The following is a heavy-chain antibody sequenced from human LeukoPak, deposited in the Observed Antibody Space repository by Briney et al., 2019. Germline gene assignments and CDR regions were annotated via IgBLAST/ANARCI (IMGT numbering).Heavy chain of an antibody. CDR1: GFTFSDYS. D-gene: IGHD6-13*01. Sequence: GGSLRLSCAASGFTFSDYSMNWVRQAPGKGLEWLSYISSSSRTIYYADSVRGRFTVSRDNAKDSLYLQMNSLRAEDTAVYYCARDLIGSSWPNAFDIWGQGTMVTVSS. CDR2: ISSSSRTI. V-gene: IGHV3-48*01. CDR3: ARDLIGSSWPNAFDI. J-gene: IGHJ3*02.